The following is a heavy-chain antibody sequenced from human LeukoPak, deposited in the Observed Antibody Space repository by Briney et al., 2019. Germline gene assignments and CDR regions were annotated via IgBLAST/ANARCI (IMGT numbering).Heavy chain of an antibody. J-gene: IGHJ4*02. Sequence: SETLSLTCTVSGGSISSYYWSWIRQPPGKGLEWMGYIYYSGSTNYNPSLKSRVTITVDTSKNQFSLKLSSVTAADTAVYYCARVGNCSGGSCYSDYFEYWGQGTLVTVSS. CDR3: ARVGNCSGGSCYSDYFEY. CDR1: GGSISSYY. V-gene: IGHV4-59*01. CDR2: IYYSGST. D-gene: IGHD2-15*01.